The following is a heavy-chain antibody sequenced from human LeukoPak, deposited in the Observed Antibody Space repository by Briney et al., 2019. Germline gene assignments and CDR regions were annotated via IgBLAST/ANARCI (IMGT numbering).Heavy chain of an antibody. D-gene: IGHD6-19*01. CDR1: GYTFTSYG. Sequence: EASVKVSCKASGYTFTSYGISWVRQAPGQGLEWMGWISAYNGNTNYAQKLQGRVTMTTDTSTSTAYMELRSLRSDDTAVYYCARDVPNLPRIAVAGREGALGDDAFDIWGQGTMVTVSS. CDR2: ISAYNGNT. CDR3: ARDVPNLPRIAVAGREGALGDDAFDI. V-gene: IGHV1-18*01. J-gene: IGHJ3*02.